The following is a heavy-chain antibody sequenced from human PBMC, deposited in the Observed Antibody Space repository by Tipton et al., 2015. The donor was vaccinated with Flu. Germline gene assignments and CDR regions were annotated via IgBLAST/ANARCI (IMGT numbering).Heavy chain of an antibody. D-gene: IGHD2-15*01. CDR2: IYYTGST. CDR3: ARQDSLAWSS. CDR1: GESISDYY. Sequence: TLSLTCTVSGESISDYYWSWIRQSPGKGLEYIGDIYYTGSTTYNPSLKSRVTISVDTSKSQLSLNLYSMTAADTAVYYCARQDSLAWSSWGQGTLVTVSS. V-gene: IGHV4-59*08. J-gene: IGHJ5*02.